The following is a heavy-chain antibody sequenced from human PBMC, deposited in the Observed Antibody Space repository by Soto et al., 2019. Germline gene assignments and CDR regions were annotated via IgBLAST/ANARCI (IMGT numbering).Heavy chain of an antibody. J-gene: IGHJ4*02. Sequence: EVQLVESGGGLVQPGRSLRLSCAASGFTFDDYAMHWVRQAPGKGPEWVSGISWNSGSIGYADSVKGRFTISRDNAKNSLYLQMNSLRAEDTALYYCASLAAHPGYWGQGTLVTVSS. D-gene: IGHD6-6*01. V-gene: IGHV3-9*01. CDR2: ISWNSGSI. CDR1: GFTFDDYA. CDR3: ASLAAHPGY.